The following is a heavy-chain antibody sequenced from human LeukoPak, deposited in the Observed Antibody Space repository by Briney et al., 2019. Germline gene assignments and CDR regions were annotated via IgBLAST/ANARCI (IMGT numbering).Heavy chain of an antibody. V-gene: IGHV3-30-3*01. CDR3: ARESGSYQRHFDY. CDR1: GFTFTSYA. J-gene: IGHJ4*02. CDR2: ISYDGSNK. Sequence: PGGSLRLSCAASGFTFTSYAMPWVRQAPGKGLEWVAVISYDGSNKYYADSVKGRFTISRDNSKNTLYLQMNSLRAEDTAVYYCARESGSYQRHFDYWGRGTLVTVSS. D-gene: IGHD1-26*01.